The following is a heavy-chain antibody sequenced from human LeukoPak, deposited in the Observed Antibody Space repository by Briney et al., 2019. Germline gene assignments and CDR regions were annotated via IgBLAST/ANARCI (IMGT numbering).Heavy chain of an antibody. Sequence: APVKVSCKASGYTFTGYYMHWVRQAPGQGLEWMGWINPNSGGTNYAQKFQGRVTMTRDTSISTAYMELSRLRSDDTAVYYCARELDILTGYYPPFGYWGQGTLVTVSS. CDR1: GYTFTGYY. CDR3: ARELDILTGYYPPFGY. V-gene: IGHV1-2*02. CDR2: INPNSGGT. D-gene: IGHD3-9*01. J-gene: IGHJ4*02.